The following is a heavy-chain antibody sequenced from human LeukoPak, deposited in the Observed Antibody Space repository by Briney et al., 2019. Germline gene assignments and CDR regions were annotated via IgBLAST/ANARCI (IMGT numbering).Heavy chain of an antibody. D-gene: IGHD3-9*01. CDR2: INHSGST. J-gene: IGHJ3*02. Sequence: SETLSLTCAVYGGPFSGYLWSWIRQPPGEGLEWIGEINHSGSTNYNPSLKSRVSISVDTSMKQFSLKMSSVTAADTAVYYCARGFHLNYDILTGYYRYGAFDIWGQGTTVTVSS. CDR3: ARGFHLNYDILTGYYRYGAFDI. V-gene: IGHV4-34*01. CDR1: GGPFSGYL.